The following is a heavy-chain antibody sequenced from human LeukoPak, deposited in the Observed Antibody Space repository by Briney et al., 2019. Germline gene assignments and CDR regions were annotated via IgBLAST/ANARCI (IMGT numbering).Heavy chain of an antibody. J-gene: IGHJ6*02. CDR1: GFTFNTYA. V-gene: IGHV3-23*01. CDR2: MTGNGGSL. CDR3: ARGRGSDGLDV. Sequence: GGSLRLSCAASGFTFNTYAMSWVRQAPGKGLEWVSGMTGNGGSLYYAGSVKGRFTISRDNSKNTLYVQMNSLRADDTAVYYCARGRGSDGLDVWGQGTTVTVSS.